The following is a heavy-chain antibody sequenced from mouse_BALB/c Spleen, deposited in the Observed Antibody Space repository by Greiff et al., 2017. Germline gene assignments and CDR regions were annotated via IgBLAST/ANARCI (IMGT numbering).Heavy chain of an antibody. J-gene: IGHJ2*01. CDR1: GFTFSSYA. Sequence: EVKLVESGGGLVKPGGSLKLSCAASGFTFSSYAMSWVRQTPEKRLEWVASISSGGSTYYPDSVKGRFTISRDNARNILYLQMSSLRSEDTAMYYCARGDGSDFDYWGQGTTLTVSS. V-gene: IGHV5-6-5*01. D-gene: IGHD2-3*01. CDR2: ISSGGST. CDR3: ARGDGSDFDY.